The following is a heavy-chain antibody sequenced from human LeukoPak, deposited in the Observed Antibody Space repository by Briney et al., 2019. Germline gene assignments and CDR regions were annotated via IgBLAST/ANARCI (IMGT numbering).Heavy chain of an antibody. CDR3: ATASRGYVDY. Sequence: GGSLRLSCAASGFTFTNAWMNWVRQAPGQELEWVGRIKRKTDGGTTDYAAPVKGRFTISRDDSKNTLFLQMNSLKTEDTAMYYCATASRGYVDYWGQGTLVTVSS. CDR1: GFTFTNAW. CDR2: IKRKTDGGTT. V-gene: IGHV3-15*07. J-gene: IGHJ4*02. D-gene: IGHD3-22*01.